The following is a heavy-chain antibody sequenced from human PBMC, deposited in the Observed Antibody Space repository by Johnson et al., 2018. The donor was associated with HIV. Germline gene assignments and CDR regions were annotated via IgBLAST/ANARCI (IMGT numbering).Heavy chain of an antibody. CDR3: ARDESSRLQLTGNDAFDI. V-gene: IGHV3-20*04. CDR2: LHWSGGGT. J-gene: IGHJ3*02. CDR1: GFKLYEYD. Sequence: EKLVESGGDVVRPGGSLRISCVASGFKLYEYDVSWVRQVPGQGLEWVSGLHWSGGGTAYADSVQGRFTISRDNSKNTLYLQMNSLRAEDTAVYYCARDESSRLQLTGNDAFDIWGQGTMVTVSS. D-gene: IGHD6-13*01.